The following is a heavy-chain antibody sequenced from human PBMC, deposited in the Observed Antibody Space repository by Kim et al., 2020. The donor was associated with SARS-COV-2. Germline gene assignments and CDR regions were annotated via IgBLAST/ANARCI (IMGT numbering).Heavy chain of an antibody. CDR1: GFAFSSYA. CDR3: ATWLQSHFDY. J-gene: IGHJ4*02. D-gene: IGHD5-12*01. Sequence: GGSLRLSCRTSGFAFSSYAMMWVRQTPEKGLEWVATIDGPTTNTHYPDSVKGRFTISRDNSQNTVYLHMSSLRAEDTAIYYCATWLQSHFDYWGQVTLVT. V-gene: IGHV3-23*01. CDR2: IDGPTTNT.